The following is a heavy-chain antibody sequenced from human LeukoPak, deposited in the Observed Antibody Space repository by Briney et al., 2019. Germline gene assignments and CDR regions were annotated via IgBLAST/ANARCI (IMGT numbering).Heavy chain of an antibody. CDR1: GFGFSSHW. D-gene: IGHD2/OR15-2a*01. Sequence: GGFLRLSCAASGFGFSSHWMHWVRQAPGKGLVWVSRSNSDGSVRNYADSVEGRFIISRDNAKNTLYLQMNNLGVEDTAVYFCARDPTVNNAIGYNWFDHWGQGALVIVS. J-gene: IGHJ5*02. V-gene: IGHV3-74*01. CDR2: SNSDGSVR. CDR3: ARDPTVNNAIGYNWFDH.